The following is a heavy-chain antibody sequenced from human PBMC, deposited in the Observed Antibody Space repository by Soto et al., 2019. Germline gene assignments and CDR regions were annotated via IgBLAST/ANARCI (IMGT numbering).Heavy chain of an antibody. D-gene: IGHD1-1*01. CDR3: AREPATAKPEGVDF. CDR2: INLNSGGT. Sequence: ASVKVSCKASGYTFSDYYIHWVRQTPGQGLEWMGWINLNSGGTKYAPKFQGGVTMTRDTSITTAYMELSRLRSGDTAVYYCAREPATAKPEGVDFWGQGTLVTVSS. CDR1: GYTFSDYY. J-gene: IGHJ4*02. V-gene: IGHV1-2*02.